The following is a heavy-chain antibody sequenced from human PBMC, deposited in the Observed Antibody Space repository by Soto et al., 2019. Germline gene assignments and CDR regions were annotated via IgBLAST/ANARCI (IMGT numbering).Heavy chain of an antibody. CDR3: ARGPKYYCSSTSCYAKYGMDV. V-gene: IGHV4-34*01. CDR1: GWSFSGYY. D-gene: IGHD2-2*01. CDR2: INHSGST. Sequence: SETLSLTCAFYGWSFSGYYWSLIRQPPGKGLEWIGEINHSGSTNYNPSLKSRVTISVDTSKNQFSLKLSSVTAADTAVYYCARGPKYYCSSTSCYAKYGMDVWGQGTTVTVSS. J-gene: IGHJ6*02.